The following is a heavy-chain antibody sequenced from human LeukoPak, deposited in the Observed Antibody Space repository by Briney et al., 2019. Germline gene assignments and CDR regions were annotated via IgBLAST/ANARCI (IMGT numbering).Heavy chain of an antibody. CDR3: ARDRRRPWRWGAFDI. CDR2: ISSSGSTI. D-gene: IGHD7-27*01. CDR1: GFTFSDYY. J-gene: IGHJ3*02. V-gene: IGHV3-11*04. Sequence: GGSLRLSCAASGFTFSDYYMSWIRQAPGKGLEWVSYISSSGSTIYYADSVKGRFTISRDNAKNSLYLQMNSLRAEDTAVYYCARDRRRPWRWGAFDIWGQGTMVTVSS.